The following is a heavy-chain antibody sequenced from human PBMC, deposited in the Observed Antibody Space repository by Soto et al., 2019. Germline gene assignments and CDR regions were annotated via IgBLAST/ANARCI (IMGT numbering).Heavy chain of an antibody. CDR1: GFTFSSYW. CDR3: ARGGGCTSCPYTIMDV. D-gene: IGHD2-2*01. V-gene: IGHV3-74*01. CDR2: INSDGSST. Sequence: GSLRLSCAASGFTFSSYWMHWVRQAPGKGLVWVSRINSDGSSTSYADSVKGRFTISRDNAKNTLYLQMNSLRAEDTAVYYCARGGGCTSCPYTIMDVWGQGTTVTVSS. J-gene: IGHJ6*02.